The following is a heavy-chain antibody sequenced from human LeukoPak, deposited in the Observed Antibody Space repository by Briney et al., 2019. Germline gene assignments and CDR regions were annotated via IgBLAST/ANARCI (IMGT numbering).Heavy chain of an antibody. CDR3: AREEYYYSSSWYYNKLNWFDP. Sequence: PSETLSLTCTVSGGSISSSSYYWGWIRQPPGKGLEWIGSIYYSGSTYYNPSLKSRVTISVDTSKNQFSLKLSSVTAADTAVYYCAREEYYYSSSWYYNKLNWFDPWGQGTLVTVSS. CDR2: IYYSGST. J-gene: IGHJ5*02. V-gene: IGHV4-39*07. CDR1: GGSISSSSYY. D-gene: IGHD6-13*01.